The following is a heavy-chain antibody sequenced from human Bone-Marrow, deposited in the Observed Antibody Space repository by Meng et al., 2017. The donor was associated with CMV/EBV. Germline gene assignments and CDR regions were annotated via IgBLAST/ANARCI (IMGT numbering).Heavy chain of an antibody. CDR2: IIPILGIA. Sequence: SVKVSCKASGGTFSSYTISWVRQAPGQGLEWMGRIIPILGIANYAQKFQGRVTITADKSTSTAYMELSSLRSEDTAVYYCASSCSSTSCYLVLFQHWGQGTLVPVSS. CDR1: GGTFSSYT. J-gene: IGHJ1*01. D-gene: IGHD2-2*01. V-gene: IGHV1-69*02. CDR3: ASSCSSTSCYLVLFQH.